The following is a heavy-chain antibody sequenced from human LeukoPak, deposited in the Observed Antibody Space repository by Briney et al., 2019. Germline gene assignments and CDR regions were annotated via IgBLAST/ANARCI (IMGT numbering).Heavy chain of an antibody. D-gene: IGHD3-10*01. CDR2: IIPILGIA. J-gene: IGHJ3*02. CDR1: GGTFSSYA. V-gene: IGHV1-69*04. Sequence: GASVKISCKASGGTFSSYAISWVRQASGQGLEWMGRIIPILGIANYAQKFQGRVTITADKSTSTAYMELSSLRSEDTAVYYCAVDYYGSGSYAGYAFDIWGQGTMVTVSS. CDR3: AVDYYGSGSYAGYAFDI.